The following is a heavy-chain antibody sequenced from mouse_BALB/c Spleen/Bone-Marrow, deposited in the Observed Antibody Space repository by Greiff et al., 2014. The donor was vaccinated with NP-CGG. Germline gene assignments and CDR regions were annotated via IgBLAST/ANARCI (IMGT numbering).Heavy chain of an antibody. D-gene: IGHD1-1*01. V-gene: IGHV14-3*02. CDR3: AAYYYGSSQFAY. Sequence: EVQPQQSGAELVKPGASVKLSCTASGFNIKDTYMHWVKQRPEQGLEWIGRIDPANGNTKYDPKFQGKATITADTSSNTAYLQLSSLTSEDTAVYYCAAYYYGSSQFAYWGQGTLVTVSA. J-gene: IGHJ3*01. CDR2: IDPANGNT. CDR1: GFNIKDTY.